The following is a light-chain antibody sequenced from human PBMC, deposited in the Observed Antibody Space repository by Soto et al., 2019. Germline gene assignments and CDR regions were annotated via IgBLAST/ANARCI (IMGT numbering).Light chain of an antibody. Sequence: QSVLTQPPSASGTPGQRVTISCSGSSSNIGSNPANWYQQLPGTAPKVLIYNNNQRPSGVPDRFSGSKSATSASLAISGLLSEDEADNYCQSYDSSLSGYVFGTGTKVTVL. CDR1: SSNIGSNP. J-gene: IGLJ1*01. CDR2: NNN. CDR3: QSYDSSLSGYV. V-gene: IGLV1-44*01.